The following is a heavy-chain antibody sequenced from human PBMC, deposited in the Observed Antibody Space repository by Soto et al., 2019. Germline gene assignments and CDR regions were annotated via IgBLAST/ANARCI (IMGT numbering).Heavy chain of an antibody. J-gene: IGHJ5*02. Sequence: QVQLVQSGAEVKKPGASVQVSCKASGYTFTSYAMHWVRQAPGQRLEWMGWINAGNGNTEYSQKLQGRVTITRDTSASTAYMQLCSLRSEDTAVYYCARSTVAPGAWFDPWGQGTLVTVSS. D-gene: IGHD4-4*01. V-gene: IGHV1-3*01. CDR1: GYTFTSYA. CDR3: ARSTVAPGAWFDP. CDR2: INAGNGNT.